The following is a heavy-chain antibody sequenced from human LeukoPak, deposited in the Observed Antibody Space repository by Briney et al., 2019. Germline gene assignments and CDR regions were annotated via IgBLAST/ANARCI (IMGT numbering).Heavy chain of an antibody. V-gene: IGHV3-53*05. D-gene: IGHD2-2*01. Sequence: GGSLRLSCAASGFTVSSNYMSWVRQAPGKGLEWVSVIYSGGSTYYADSVKGRFTISRDNSKNTLYLQMNSLRAVDTAVYYCARTVGYCSSTSCSRENFDYWGQGTLVTVSS. J-gene: IGHJ4*02. CDR2: IYSGGST. CDR1: GFTVSSNY. CDR3: ARTVGYCSSTSCSRENFDY.